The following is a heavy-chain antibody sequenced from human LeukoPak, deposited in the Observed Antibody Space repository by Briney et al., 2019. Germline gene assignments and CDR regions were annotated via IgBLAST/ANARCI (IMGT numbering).Heavy chain of an antibody. J-gene: IGHJ4*02. CDR3: AREGDDILTGYYASD. CDR2: ISSSGSTI. Sequence: GGSLRLSCAASGFTFSSYEMNWVRQAPGKGLEWVSYISSSGSTIYYADSVKGRFTISRDNAENSLYLQMNSLRAEDTAVYYCAREGDDILTGYYASDWGQGTLVTVSS. D-gene: IGHD3-9*01. CDR1: GFTFSSYE. V-gene: IGHV3-48*03.